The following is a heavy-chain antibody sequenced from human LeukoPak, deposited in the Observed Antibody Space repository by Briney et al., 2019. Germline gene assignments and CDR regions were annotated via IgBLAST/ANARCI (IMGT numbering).Heavy chain of an antibody. V-gene: IGHV4-30-4*01. J-gene: IGHJ4*02. CDR2: IYYSGST. CDR1: GGSISSGDYY. CDR3: AREGPQGGATDY. D-gene: IGHD1-26*01. Sequence: SETLSLTCTVSGGSISSGDYYWSWIRQPPGKGLEWIGYIYYSGSTYYNPSLKSRVTISIDTSKNQFSLKLSSVTAADTAVYYCAREGPQGGATDYWGQGTLVTVSS.